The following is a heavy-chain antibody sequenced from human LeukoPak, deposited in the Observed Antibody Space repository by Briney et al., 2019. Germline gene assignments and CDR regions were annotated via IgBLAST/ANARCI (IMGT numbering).Heavy chain of an antibody. Sequence: SMTLSSPPDAFSPTNTCISCVRQVAGEGMGWVGRIKSKTGGGTTDKTAPMKSRFTNSRDDSKNTLYLQMNSLKTGDTAVYYGCCYDSMDFWGQGTMVTVSS. CDR1: AFSPTNTC. V-gene: IGHV3-15*01. D-gene: IGHD2-2*01. J-gene: IGHJ4*02. CDR2: IKSKTGGGTT. CDR3: CCYDSMDF.